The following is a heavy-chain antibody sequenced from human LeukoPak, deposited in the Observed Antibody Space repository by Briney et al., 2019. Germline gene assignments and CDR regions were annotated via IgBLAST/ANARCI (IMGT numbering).Heavy chain of an antibody. CDR2: IIPIFGTA. J-gene: IGHJ4*02. Sequence: SVKVSCKASGGTFSSYAISWVRQAPGQRLEWMGGIIPIFGTANYAQKFQGRVTITADKSTSTAYMELSSLRSEDTAVYYCARGQKYRSGYTVTELGSGYFDYWGQGTLVTVSS. CDR3: ARGQKYRSGYTVTELGSGYFDY. D-gene: IGHD5-18*01. V-gene: IGHV1-69*06. CDR1: GGTFSSYA.